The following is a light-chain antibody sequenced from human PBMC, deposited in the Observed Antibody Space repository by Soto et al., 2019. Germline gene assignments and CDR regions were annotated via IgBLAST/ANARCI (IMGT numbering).Light chain of an antibody. CDR1: QSVTSSY. CDR3: QQYGDSPT. Sequence: EIVLTQSPGTLSLSPGERATLSCRASQSVTSSYLAWYQQKAGQAPRLLIYAASSRATGIPDRFRGSGSGTDFTLPISRLEPEDFAVYYCQQYGDSPTFGGGTKVEIK. V-gene: IGKV3-20*01. J-gene: IGKJ4*01. CDR2: AAS.